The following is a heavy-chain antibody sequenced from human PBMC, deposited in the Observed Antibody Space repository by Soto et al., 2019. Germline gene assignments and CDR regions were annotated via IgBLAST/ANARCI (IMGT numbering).Heavy chain of an antibody. CDR3: ARLRNYYLSLEHYYGMDG. J-gene: IGHJ6*02. CDR2: IYPGDSDT. D-gene: IGHD3-22*01. V-gene: IGHV5-51*01. Sequence: PGVSLKISCKGSGYSFTSYWIGWVRQMPGKGLEWMGIIYPGDSDTRYSPSFQGQVTISADKSISTAYLQWSSLKASDTAMYYCARLRNYYLSLEHYYGMDGWGQGPTVTVSS. CDR1: GYSFTSYW.